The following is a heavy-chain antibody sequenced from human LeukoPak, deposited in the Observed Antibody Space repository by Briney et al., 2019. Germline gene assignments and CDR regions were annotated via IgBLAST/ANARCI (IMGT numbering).Heavy chain of an antibody. D-gene: IGHD6-13*01. CDR1: GFTFSSYV. Sequence: GGSLRLSCAASGFTFSSYVMSWARQAPGKGLEWVSSISASGSSTYYADSVKGRFTISRDNSKNTLYLQMNSLRAEDTAVYYCAKGVAAAGANFDYWGQGTLVTVSS. CDR3: AKGVAAAGANFDY. J-gene: IGHJ4*02. V-gene: IGHV3-23*01. CDR2: ISASGSST.